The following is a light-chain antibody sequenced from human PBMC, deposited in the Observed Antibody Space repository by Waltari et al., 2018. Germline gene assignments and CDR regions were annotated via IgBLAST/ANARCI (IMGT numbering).Light chain of an antibody. CDR2: DVS. CDR3: GSYTSDSSVV. V-gene: IGLV2-14*01. Sequence: QSALTQPASVSGSPGQSITISCTGTRSDVGGYNYVSWYQQHPDKVPKLIIYDVSNLPSGISNRFAGSKSGNTASLTISGLQAEDEADYFCGSYTSDSSVVFGGGTRLTVL. J-gene: IGLJ2*01. CDR1: RSDVGGYNY.